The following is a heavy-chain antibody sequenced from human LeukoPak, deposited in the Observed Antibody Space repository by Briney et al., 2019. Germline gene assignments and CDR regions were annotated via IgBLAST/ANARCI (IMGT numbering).Heavy chain of an antibody. CDR1: GFNFSDSR. CDR3: VRGDWYFES. CDR2: VNRDGTEK. J-gene: IGHJ4*02. D-gene: IGHD2-21*01. Sequence: GGSLRLSCVTSGFNFSDSRMTWVRQAPGKGLQWVANVNRDGTEKHFLDSVEGRFTISRDNAKKSLYLQMSSLRSQDTAVYFCVRGDWYFESWGQGTLVTVSS. V-gene: IGHV3-7*04.